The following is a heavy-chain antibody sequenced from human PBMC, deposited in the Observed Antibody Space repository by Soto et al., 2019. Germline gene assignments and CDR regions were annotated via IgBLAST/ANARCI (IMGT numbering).Heavy chain of an antibody. V-gene: IGHV5-51*01. CDR3: ARLQLDDRYGMDV. D-gene: IGHD5-18*01. CDR1: GYSFTSYW. J-gene: IGHJ6*02. Sequence: GESLKISYKGTGYSFTSYWIGWVRQMPGKGLEWMGIIYPGDSDTRYSPSFQGQVTISADKSISTAYLQWSSLKASDTAMYYCARLQLDDRYGMDVWGQGTTVTVSS. CDR2: IYPGDSDT.